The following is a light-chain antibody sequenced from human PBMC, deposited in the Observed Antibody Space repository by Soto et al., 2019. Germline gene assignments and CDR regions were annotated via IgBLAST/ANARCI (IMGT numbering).Light chain of an antibody. CDR2: WAS. V-gene: IGKV4-1*01. CDR1: QSVLYSSNNKNH. Sequence: DIVMTQSPDSLAVSLGERATINCKSSQSVLYSSNNKNHLAWYQQKPGRPPKTLIYWASTRESGIPDRFSGSGSKTDFTLTISNLQAEDVAVYYLQQYSSTPLTFGGGTKEEIK. J-gene: IGKJ4*02. CDR3: QQYSSTPLT.